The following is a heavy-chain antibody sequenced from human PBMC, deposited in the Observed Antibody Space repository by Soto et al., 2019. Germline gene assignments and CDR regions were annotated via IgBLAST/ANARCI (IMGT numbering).Heavy chain of an antibody. CDR3: ARSSTSANYFDY. J-gene: IGHJ4*02. V-gene: IGHV4-31*03. Sequence: SETLSLTCTVSGVSISSGGYYWSWIRQHPGKGLEWIGYIYYSGSTYYNPSLKSRVTISVDTSKNQFSLKLSSVTAADTAVYYCARSSTSANYFDYWGQGTLVTVSS. D-gene: IGHD2-2*01. CDR2: IYYSGST. CDR1: GVSISSGGYY.